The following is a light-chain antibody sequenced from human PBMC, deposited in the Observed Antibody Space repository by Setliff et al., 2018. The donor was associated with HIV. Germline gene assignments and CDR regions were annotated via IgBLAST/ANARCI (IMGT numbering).Light chain of an antibody. CDR2: DVN. CDR3: TSYTSYNTLV. CDR1: SSDIGFYNY. J-gene: IGLJ3*02. V-gene: IGLV2-14*01. Sequence: QSALAQPPSVSGSPGQSITTSCSGTSSDIGFYNYGSWYRQHPGKAPKLIIYDVNNRPSGVSNRFSGSKSGNTASLTISGLQAEDEAVFYCTSYTSYNTLVFGGGTKVTVL.